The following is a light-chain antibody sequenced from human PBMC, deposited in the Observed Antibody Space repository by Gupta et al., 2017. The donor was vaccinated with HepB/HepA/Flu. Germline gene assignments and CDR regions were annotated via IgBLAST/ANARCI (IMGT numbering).Light chain of an antibody. CDR2: DAS. Sequence: EIVMTQSPATLSVSPGERATLSCRASQSVSSNLAWYQQRPGQAPRLLIYDASTRATGIPARFSGIGSGTXFTLTIXSLQSEDFAAYYCQQDNNWPYTFGXGTKLEIK. V-gene: IGKV3-15*01. CDR1: QSVSSN. CDR3: QQDNNWPYT. J-gene: IGKJ2*01.